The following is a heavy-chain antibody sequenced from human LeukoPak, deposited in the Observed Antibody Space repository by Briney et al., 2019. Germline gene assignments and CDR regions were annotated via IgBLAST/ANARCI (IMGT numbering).Heavy chain of an antibody. D-gene: IGHD2-15*01. V-gene: IGHV1-18*01. CDR2: ISAYNGNT. CDR3: ARDFALLRYCSGGSCPQGY. J-gene: IGHJ4*02. CDR1: GYTFTSYG. Sequence: ASVTVSCTASGYTFTSYGISWVRQAPGQGLEWMGWISAYNGNTNYAQKLQGRVTMTTHTSTSTAYMEMRSLRSDDTAVYYCARDFALLRYCSGGSCPQGYWGQGTLVTVSS.